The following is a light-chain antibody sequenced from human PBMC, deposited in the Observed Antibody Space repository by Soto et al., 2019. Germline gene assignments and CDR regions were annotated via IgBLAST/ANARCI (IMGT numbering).Light chain of an antibody. CDR1: QSITYW. V-gene: IGKV1-5*01. CDR2: DVF. Sequence: DIQMTQSPSSLSASVGDRVTITCRASQSITYWLAWYQQKPGRAPKLLIYDVFNLQSGVPSRFSGSGSGTEFTLTITSLQPDDSATYYCQQYHSFSCTFGQGTKLEIK. CDR3: QQYHSFSCT. J-gene: IGKJ2*02.